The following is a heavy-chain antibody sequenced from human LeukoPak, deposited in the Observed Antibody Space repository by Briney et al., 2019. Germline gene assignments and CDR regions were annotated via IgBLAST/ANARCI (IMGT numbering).Heavy chain of an antibody. V-gene: IGHV4-34*01. CDR2: INHRGST. CDR1: GGSFSGYY. Sequence: SETLSLTCAVYGGSFSGYYWSWIRQPPGKGLEWIGEINHRGSTNYNPSLKSRVIISVDTSKNQFSLKLGSVTAADTAVYYCASGVYYFDYWGQGTLVTVSS. CDR3: ASGVYYFDY. J-gene: IGHJ4*02.